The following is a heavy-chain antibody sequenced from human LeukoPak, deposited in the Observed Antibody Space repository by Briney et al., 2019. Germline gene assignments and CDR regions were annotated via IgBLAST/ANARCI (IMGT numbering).Heavy chain of an antibody. CDR1: GYTITDLS. J-gene: IGHJ6*02. CDR3: ATDLLGTVFGLDV. Sequence: GASVKVSCKVSGYTITDLSMHWVRQAPGKGLEWMGGFDPEDGETIYAQKFQGRVTMTEDTSTDTAYMELSSLRSEDTAVYYCATDLLGTVFGLDVWGQGTTVTVSS. V-gene: IGHV1-24*01. CDR2: FDPEDGET. D-gene: IGHD3-3*01.